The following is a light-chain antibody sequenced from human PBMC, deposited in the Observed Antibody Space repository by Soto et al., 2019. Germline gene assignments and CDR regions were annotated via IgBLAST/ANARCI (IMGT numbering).Light chain of an antibody. CDR1: QSVSSN. Sequence: EIVMTQSPATLSVSPGDRATLSCRASQSVSSNLAWYQQQPGQAPRLLIYGASTRATVIPARFSGSGSGTEFTLTISSLQSEDFAVYYCQQYNNWPPRLTVGGGTKVEIK. V-gene: IGKV3-15*01. CDR3: QQYNNWPPRLT. CDR2: GAS. J-gene: IGKJ4*01.